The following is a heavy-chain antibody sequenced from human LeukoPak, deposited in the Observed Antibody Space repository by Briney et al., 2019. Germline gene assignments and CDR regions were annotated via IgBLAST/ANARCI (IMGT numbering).Heavy chain of an antibody. J-gene: IGHJ4*02. Sequence: PSETLSLTCTVSGGPISSSSYYWGWIRQPPGKGLEWIGSIYYSGSTYYNPSLKSRVTISVDTSKNQFSLKLSSVTAADTAVYYCARLHILGAVDYWGQGTLVTVSS. CDR2: IYYSGST. V-gene: IGHV4-39*01. CDR1: GGPISSSSYY. CDR3: ARLHILGAVDY. D-gene: IGHD1-26*01.